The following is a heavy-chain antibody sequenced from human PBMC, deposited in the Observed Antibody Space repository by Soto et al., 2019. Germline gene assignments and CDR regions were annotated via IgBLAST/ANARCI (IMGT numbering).Heavy chain of an antibody. D-gene: IGHD1-1*01. J-gene: IGHJ4*02. Sequence: LRLSCAASGFTFSSYSMNWVRQAPGKGLEWVSSISISSSYIYYADSVKGRFTISRDNAKNSLYLQMNSLRAEDTAVYFCAREGSYWNDVGPDWGQGTLVTVS. CDR1: GFTFSSYS. CDR2: ISISSSYI. V-gene: IGHV3-21*01. CDR3: AREGSYWNDVGPD.